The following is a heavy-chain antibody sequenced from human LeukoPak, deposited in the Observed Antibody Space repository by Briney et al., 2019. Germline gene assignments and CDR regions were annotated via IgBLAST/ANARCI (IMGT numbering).Heavy chain of an antibody. CDR3: ARAGWYELPRYAFDI. D-gene: IGHD6-19*01. CDR1: GFTFSSHG. CDR2: IKQDGSEK. Sequence: QSGGSLRLSCAASGFTFSSHGMNWVRQAPGKGLEWVANIKQDGSEKYYVDSVKGRFTISRDNAKNSLYLQMNSLRAEDTAVYYCARAGWYELPRYAFDIWGQGTMVTVSS. V-gene: IGHV3-7*04. J-gene: IGHJ3*02.